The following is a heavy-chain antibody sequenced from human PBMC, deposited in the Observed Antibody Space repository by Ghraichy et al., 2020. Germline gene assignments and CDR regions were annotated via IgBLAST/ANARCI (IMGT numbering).Heavy chain of an antibody. V-gene: IGHV5-51*01. D-gene: IGHD1-20*01. CDR2: IYPGDSTT. CDR3: ARLGAYTWNEPEEKYFDH. Sequence: GESLNISCKASGYTIASHWIGWVRQMPGRGLEWVGIIYPGDSTTIYSPSFQGQVTISADKSVSTTVYLQWSSRKASGTAVYYCARLGAYTWNEPEEKYFDHVGQGTLVTVSA. J-gene: IGHJ4*02. CDR1: GYTIASHW.